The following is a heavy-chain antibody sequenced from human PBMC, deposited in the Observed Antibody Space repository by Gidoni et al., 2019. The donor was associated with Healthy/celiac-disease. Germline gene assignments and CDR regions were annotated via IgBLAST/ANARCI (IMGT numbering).Heavy chain of an antibody. CDR1: GFTFSSYS. J-gene: IGHJ3*02. CDR2: ISSSSRYI. D-gene: IGHD6-13*01. CDR3: ARFAFAGYRTFDAFDI. V-gene: IGHV3-21*01. Sequence: EVQRVESGGGLVKPGGSLRLSCAASGFTFSSYSMTWVRQAPGKGLDLVSSISSSSRYIYYADSVKGRFTISRYNAKNSLYLQMNSLRAEDTAVYYCARFAFAGYRTFDAFDIWGQGTMVTVSS.